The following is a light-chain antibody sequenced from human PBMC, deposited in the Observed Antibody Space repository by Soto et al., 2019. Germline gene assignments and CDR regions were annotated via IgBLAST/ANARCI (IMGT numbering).Light chain of an antibody. CDR3: LQTYSTWT. CDR2: AAS. V-gene: IGKV1-39*01. CDR1: QSISNN. J-gene: IGKJ1*01. Sequence: DIQMTQSPTSLSASVGDRVTVTCRASQSISNNLSWYQQKPGKAPRLLSYAASSLQSGVPSRFSGSGSGTDFTLTISSLQPEDFATYFCLQTYSTWTFGQGTKVEIK.